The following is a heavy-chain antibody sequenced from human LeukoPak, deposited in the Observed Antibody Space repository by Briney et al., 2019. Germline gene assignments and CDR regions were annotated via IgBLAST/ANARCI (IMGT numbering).Heavy chain of an antibody. CDR2: ISNSGSMI. V-gene: IGHV3-48*02. D-gene: IGHD4-17*01. Sequence: PGGSLRLSCAVSGLTFSSYNMNWVRQAPGKGLEWVSYISNSGSMIYYADSVKGRFTLSRDNAKNSLYLQMNSLRDEDTAVYYCASGDYGVYWGQGTLVTVSS. CDR1: GLTFSSYN. J-gene: IGHJ4*02. CDR3: ASGDYGVY.